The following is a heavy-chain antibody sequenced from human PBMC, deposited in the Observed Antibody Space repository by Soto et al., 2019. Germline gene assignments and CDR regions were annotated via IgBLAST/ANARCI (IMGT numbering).Heavy chain of an antibody. J-gene: IGHJ6*02. V-gene: IGHV1-69*12. Sequence: QVQLVQSGAEVKKPGSSVKVSCKASGGTFSSYAISWVRQAPGQGLEWMGGIIPIFGTANYAQKFQGRVTINADESTSTAYMELSSLRSEDTAVYYCARRYCSGDSCYYYGMDVWGQGTTVTVSS. CDR1: GGTFSSYA. CDR2: IIPIFGTA. D-gene: IGHD2-15*01. CDR3: ARRYCSGDSCYYYGMDV.